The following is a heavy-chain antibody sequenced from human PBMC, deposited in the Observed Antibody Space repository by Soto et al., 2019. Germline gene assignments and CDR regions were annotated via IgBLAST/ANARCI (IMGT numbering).Heavy chain of an antibody. CDR3: ARVWADHVYSNYELDV. CDR1: GYTFTSYG. V-gene: IGHV1-18*01. CDR2: ISAYNGNT. Sequence: QVQLVQSGAEVKKPGASVKVSCKASGYTFTSYGISWVRQAPGQGLEWMGWISAYNGNTNYAQKLQGRVTMTTDTTTSTAYMELRSLRSDDTAVYYCARVWADHVYSNYELDVWGQGTTVTVSS. D-gene: IGHD4-4*01. J-gene: IGHJ6*02.